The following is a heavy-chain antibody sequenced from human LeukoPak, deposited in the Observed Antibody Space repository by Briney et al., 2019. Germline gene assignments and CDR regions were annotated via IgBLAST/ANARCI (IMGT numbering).Heavy chain of an antibody. V-gene: IGHV3-30*19. CDR1: GFTFSSYG. CDR2: ISYDGSNK. J-gene: IGHJ4*02. CDR3: ARDATPGIAVYYFDY. Sequence: GGSLRLSCAASGFTFSSYGMHWVRQAPGKGLEWVAVISYDGSNKYYADSVKGRFTISRDNSKNTLYLQMNSLRAEDTAVYYCARDATPGIAVYYFDYWGQGTLVTVSS. D-gene: IGHD6-19*01.